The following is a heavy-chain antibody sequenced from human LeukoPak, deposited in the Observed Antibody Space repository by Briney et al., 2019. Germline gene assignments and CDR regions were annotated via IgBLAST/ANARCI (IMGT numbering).Heavy chain of an antibody. V-gene: IGHV1-2*02. J-gene: IGHJ5*02. Sequence: ASVKVSCKASGYTFTGYYMHWVRQAPGQGLEWMGWINPNSGGTNYAQKFQGRVTMTRDTSISTAYMELSSLRSDDTAVYYCARAWELRGWFDPWGQGTLVTVSS. CDR1: GYTFTGYY. D-gene: IGHD1-26*01. CDR2: INPNSGGT. CDR3: ARAWELRGWFDP.